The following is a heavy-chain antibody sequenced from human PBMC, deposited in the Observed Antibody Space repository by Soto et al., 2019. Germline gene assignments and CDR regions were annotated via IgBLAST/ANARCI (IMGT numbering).Heavy chain of an antibody. CDR2: IYYSGST. J-gene: IGHJ4*02. CDR1: GGSISSGGYY. V-gene: IGHV4-31*03. D-gene: IGHD3-16*01. Sequence: QVQLQESGPGLVKPSQTLSLTCSVSGGSISSGGYYWSWIRQHPGKGLEWIGYIYYSGSTYYNPSLKRRVTISVYTSKNQFSLKLGSVTAADTAMYYCARGRLGDNFDYWGQGTLVTVSS. CDR3: ARGRLGDNFDY.